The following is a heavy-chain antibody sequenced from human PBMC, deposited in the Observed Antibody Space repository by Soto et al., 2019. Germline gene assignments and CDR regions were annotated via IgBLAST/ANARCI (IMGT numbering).Heavy chain of an antibody. V-gene: IGHV3-30*18. CDR2: ISYDGSNK. J-gene: IGHJ4*02. CDR3: AKDPGDEGPNHYDFWSGYPHY. CDR1: GFTFSSYG. Sequence: PGGSLRLSCAASGFTFSSYGMHWVRQAPGKGLEWVAVISYDGSNKYYADSVKGRFTISRDNSKNTLYLQMNSLRAEDTAVYYCAKDPGDEGPNHYDFWSGYPHYWGQGTLVTVSS. D-gene: IGHD3-3*01.